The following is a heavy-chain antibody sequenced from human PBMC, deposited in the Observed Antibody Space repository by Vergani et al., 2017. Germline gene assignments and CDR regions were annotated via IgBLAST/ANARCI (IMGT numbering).Heavy chain of an antibody. CDR3: AGTVVPAAIGSDLWFDP. Sequence: EVQLVQSGAEVKKPGESLKISCKGSGYSFTSYWIGWVRQMPGKGLEWMGIIYPGDSETRYSPSFQGQVTISADKSISTAYLQWSSLKASDTAMYYCAGTVVPAAIGSDLWFDPWGQGTLVTVSS. CDR1: GYSFTSYW. CDR2: IYPGDSET. V-gene: IGHV5-51*01. D-gene: IGHD2-2*02. J-gene: IGHJ5*02.